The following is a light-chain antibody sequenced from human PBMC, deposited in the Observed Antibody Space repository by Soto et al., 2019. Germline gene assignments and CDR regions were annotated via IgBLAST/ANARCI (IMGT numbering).Light chain of an antibody. CDR1: QSVSNN. V-gene: IGKV3-15*01. CDR2: GAS. Sequence: LVVTQSAAALSASPGEYDTLSCRASQSVSNNSAWYQQKPGQAPRLLIYGASTRATGIPAMFSGSGSGTDITLTSSSMKPDDFATYFCQQHQTYWSFGQGTKVDIK. CDR3: QQHQTYWS. J-gene: IGKJ1*01.